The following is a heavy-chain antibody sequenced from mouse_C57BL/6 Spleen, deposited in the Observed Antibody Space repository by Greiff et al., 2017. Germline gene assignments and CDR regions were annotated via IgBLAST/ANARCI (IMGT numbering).Heavy chain of an antibody. V-gene: IGHV1-82*01. Sequence: VQLQQSGPELVKPGASVKISCKASGYAFSSSWMNWVKQRPGKGLEWIGRIYPGDGDTNYNGKFKGKATLTADKSSSTAYMQLSSLTSEDSAVYFCAKAERYGSYWYFDVWGTGTTVTVSS. J-gene: IGHJ1*03. D-gene: IGHD2-10*02. CDR2: IYPGDGDT. CDR3: AKAERYGSYWYFDV. CDR1: GYAFSSSW.